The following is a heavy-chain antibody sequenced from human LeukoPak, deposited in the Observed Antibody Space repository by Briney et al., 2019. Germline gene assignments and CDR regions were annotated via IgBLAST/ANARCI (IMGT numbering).Heavy chain of an antibody. CDR2: ISYDGSNK. V-gene: IGHV3-30*04. Sequence: GGSLRLSCAASGFTFSSYAMHWVRQAPGKGLEWVAVISYDGSNKYYADSVKGRFTISRDNSKNTLYLQMNSLRAEDTAVYYCARGRRDIVATIAYYWGQGTLVTVSS. CDR3: ARGRRDIVATIAYY. J-gene: IGHJ4*02. CDR1: GFTFSSYA. D-gene: IGHD5-12*01.